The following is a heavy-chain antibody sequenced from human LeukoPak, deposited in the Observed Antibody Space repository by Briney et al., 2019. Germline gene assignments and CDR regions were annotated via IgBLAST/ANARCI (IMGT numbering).Heavy chain of an antibody. CDR2: INHSGST. Sequence: SETLSLTCAVYGGSFSGYYWSWIRQPPGKGLEWIGEINHSGSTNYNPSLKSRVTISVDTSKNQFSLILSSVTAADTAVYFCARARLSIVRGITNFDYWGQGTVVTVSS. V-gene: IGHV4-34*01. J-gene: IGHJ4*02. D-gene: IGHD3-10*01. CDR3: ARARLSIVRGITNFDY. CDR1: GGSFSGYY.